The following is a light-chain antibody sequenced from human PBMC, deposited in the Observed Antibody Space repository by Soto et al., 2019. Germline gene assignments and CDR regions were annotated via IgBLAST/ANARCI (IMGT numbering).Light chain of an antibody. CDR2: DAS. V-gene: IGKV3-11*01. J-gene: IGKJ4*01. CDR3: QQRSNWPST. CDR1: QSVSSY. Sequence: EIVLTQSPATLSLSPGERATLSCRASQSVSSYLAWYQQKPGQAPRLRIYDASNMATGIPARFSGSGSGTDFTLTITSLEPEDFAVYYCQQRSNWPSTFGGGTKVEIK.